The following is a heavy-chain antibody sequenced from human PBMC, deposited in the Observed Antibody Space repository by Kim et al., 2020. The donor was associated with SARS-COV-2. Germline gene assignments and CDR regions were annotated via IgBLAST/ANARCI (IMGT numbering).Heavy chain of an antibody. D-gene: IGHD6-19*01. V-gene: IGHV1-18*01. CDR2: ISAYNGNT. CDR1: GYTFTSYG. Sequence: ASVKVSCKASGYTFTSYGISWVRQAPGQGLEWMGWISAYNGNTNYAQKLQGRVTMTTDTSTSTAYMELRSLRSDDTAVYYCARDWGSGWDTYYFDYWGQGTLVTVSS. J-gene: IGHJ4*02. CDR3: ARDWGSGWDTYYFDY.